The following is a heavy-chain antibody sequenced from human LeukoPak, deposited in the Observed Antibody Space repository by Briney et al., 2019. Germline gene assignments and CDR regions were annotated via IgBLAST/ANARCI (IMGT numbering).Heavy chain of an antibody. CDR3: ARVSGSPYYYYYYGMDV. J-gene: IGHJ6*02. D-gene: IGHD1-26*01. CDR2: INPNSGGT. Sequence: ASVTVSCKASGYTFTGYYMHWVRQAPGQGLEWMGRINPNSGGTNYAQKFQGRVTMTRDTSISTAYMELSRLRSDDTAVYYCARVSGSPYYYYYYGMDVWGQGTTVTVSS. V-gene: IGHV1-2*06. CDR1: GYTFTGYY.